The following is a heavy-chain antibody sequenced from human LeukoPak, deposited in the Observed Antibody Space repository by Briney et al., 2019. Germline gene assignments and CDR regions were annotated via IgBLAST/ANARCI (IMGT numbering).Heavy chain of an antibody. D-gene: IGHD3-3*01. J-gene: IGHJ6*02. V-gene: IGHV4-4*02. CDR3: ARVPITIFGADYYYYGMDV. CDR1: GGSISNSNW. Sequence: PSGTLSLTCAVSGGSISNSNWWNWVRQPPGKGLEWIGEIYHSGSTNYNPSLRSRVTISVDRSKNQFALKLTSVTAADTAVYYCARVPITIFGADYYYYGMDVWGQGTTVTVSS. CDR2: IYHSGST.